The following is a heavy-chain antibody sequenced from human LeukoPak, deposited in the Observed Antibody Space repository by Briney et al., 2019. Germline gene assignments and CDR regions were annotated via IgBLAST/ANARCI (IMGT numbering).Heavy chain of an antibody. CDR2: INHSGST. CDR3: ARGGDYYGSGSYYNRAY. CDR1: GGSFSGYY. Sequence: SETLSLTCAVYGGSFSGYYWSWIRQPPGKGLEWIGEINHSGSTNYNPSLKSRVTISVDTSKNQFSLKLSSVTAADTAVYYCARGGDYYGSGSYYNRAYWGQGTLVTVSS. J-gene: IGHJ4*02. D-gene: IGHD3-10*01. V-gene: IGHV4-34*01.